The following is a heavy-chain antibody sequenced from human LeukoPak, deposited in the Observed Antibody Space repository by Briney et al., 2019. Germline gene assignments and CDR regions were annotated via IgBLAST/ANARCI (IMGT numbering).Heavy chain of an antibody. Sequence: GGSLRLSCAASGFTFSNYAIHWVRQAPGKGLEYVSAISSNGGSTYYANSVKGRFTISRDNSKNTLYLQMGSLRAEDMAVYYCARFLHYYDSSGYYLDYWGQGTLVTVSP. V-gene: IGHV3-64*01. CDR1: GFTFSNYA. CDR3: ARFLHYYDSSGYYLDY. CDR2: ISSNGGST. J-gene: IGHJ4*02. D-gene: IGHD3-22*01.